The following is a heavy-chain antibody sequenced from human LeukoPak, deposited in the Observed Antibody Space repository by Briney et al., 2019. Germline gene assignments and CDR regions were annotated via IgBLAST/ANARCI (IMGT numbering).Heavy chain of an antibody. V-gene: IGHV3-30*04. CDR2: ISSDGVEK. J-gene: IGHJ6*03. CDR1: GFTFSHYG. Sequence: PGRSLRLSCEASGFTFSHYGIHWVRQTPGKGLEWVAAISSDGVEKHYADSVKGRFTISRDNSKSTLYLQMNSLRAEDTALYYCAREGHYDILTGYSPAEYYFYYMDVWGKGTTVTVSS. D-gene: IGHD3-9*01. CDR3: AREGHYDILTGYSPAEYYFYYMDV.